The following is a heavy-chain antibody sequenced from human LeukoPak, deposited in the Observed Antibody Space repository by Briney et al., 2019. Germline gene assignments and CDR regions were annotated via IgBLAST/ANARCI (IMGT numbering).Heavy chain of an antibody. CDR3: AKSNGYGLVDI. J-gene: IGHJ3*02. CDR2: IFYSGST. CDR1: GYSISSGYY. Sequence: SETLSLTCTVSGYSISSGYYWGWIRPPPGKGLEWIGNIFYSGSTYYSPSLKSRVAISLDTSRNQFSLKLNSVTAADTAVYYCAKSNGYGLVDIWGQGTMVTVSS. V-gene: IGHV4-38-2*02. D-gene: IGHD3-10*01.